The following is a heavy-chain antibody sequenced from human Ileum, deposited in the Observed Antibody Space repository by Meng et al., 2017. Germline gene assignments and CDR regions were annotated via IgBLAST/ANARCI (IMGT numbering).Heavy chain of an antibody. CDR3: ARGVVSGSHYNTY. CDR2: IHHSGTT. CDR1: GGSISSSIW. V-gene: IGHV4-4*02. J-gene: IGHJ4*02. D-gene: IGHD3-10*01. Sequence: QVQLQESGPGLVKPSGTLSLTCAVSGGSISSSIWWSWVRQPPEKGLEWIGEIHHSGTTNYSPSLKSQLTISVDKSKNQFSLKLQSVTAADTAVYFCARGVVSGSHYNTYWGQGILVTVSS.